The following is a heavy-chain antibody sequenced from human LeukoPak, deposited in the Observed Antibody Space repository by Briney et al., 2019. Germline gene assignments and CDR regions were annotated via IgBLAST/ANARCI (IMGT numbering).Heavy chain of an antibody. V-gene: IGHV3-13*01. Sequence: GGSLRLSCVASDFSFSNYDMYRVRQAAGRGLEWVSALGTNGDTYYLGSVKGRFTISRENGKNSLYLQMNSLGVDDTAVYYCAREWRGIASHYHGMDLWGQGTTVTVSS. CDR1: DFSFSNYD. J-gene: IGHJ6*02. D-gene: IGHD6-6*01. CDR3: AREWRGIASHYHGMDL. CDR2: LGTNGDT.